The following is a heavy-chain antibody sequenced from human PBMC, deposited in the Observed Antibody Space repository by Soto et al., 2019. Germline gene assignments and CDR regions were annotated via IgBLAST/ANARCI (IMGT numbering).Heavy chain of an antibody. V-gene: IGHV3-13*04. D-gene: IGHD7-27*01. CDR1: GFTFSSHD. CDR3: AREQTGGGLRGFDL. Sequence: EVQLVESGGGLVQPGGSLRLSCAASGFTFSSHDMQWVRQVTGKGLEWVSGTDAAGATYYPASVKGRFTISRENAENSFHLQMNSLRADDTAIYYCAREQTGGGLRGFDLWGQGTMVTVSS. J-gene: IGHJ3*01. CDR2: TDAAGAT.